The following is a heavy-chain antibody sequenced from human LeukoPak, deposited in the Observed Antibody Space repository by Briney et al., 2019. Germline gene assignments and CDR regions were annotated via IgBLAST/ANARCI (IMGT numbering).Heavy chain of an antibody. D-gene: IGHD3-9*01. CDR3: VSGLLRYSIDY. V-gene: IGHV3-64D*06. CDR1: GFTFSSYA. CDR2: ISSNGGST. Sequence: EGSLRLSCSASGFTFSSYAMHWVRQAPGKGLEYVSAISSNGGSTYYADSVKGRFTISRDNSKNTLYLQMSSLRAEDTAVYYCVSGLLRYSIDYWGQGTLVTVSS. J-gene: IGHJ4*02.